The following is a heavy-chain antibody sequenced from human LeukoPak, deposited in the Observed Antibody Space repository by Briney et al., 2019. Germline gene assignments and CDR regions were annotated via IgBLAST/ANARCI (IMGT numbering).Heavy chain of an antibody. CDR3: AKERDTSGWAKWFDP. D-gene: IGHD6-19*01. CDR2: ISGSGGST. J-gene: IGHJ5*02. CDR1: GFTFSRYA. V-gene: IGHV3-23*01. Sequence: GGSLRPSCAASGFTFSRYAMSWVRQAPGKGLEWVSTISGSGGSTYYADSVKGRFTISRDDSKNTLYLRMNSLRAEDTAVYYCAKERDTSGWAKWFDPWGQGTLVTVSS.